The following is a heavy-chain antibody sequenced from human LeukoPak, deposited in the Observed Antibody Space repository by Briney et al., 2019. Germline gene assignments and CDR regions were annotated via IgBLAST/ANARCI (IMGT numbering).Heavy chain of an antibody. CDR2: IYYSGST. D-gene: IGHD4-17*01. V-gene: IGHV4-59*01. Sequence: PSETLSLTCTVSGGSISSYYWSWIRQPPGKGLEWIGYIYYSGSTNYNPSLKSRVTISVDTSKNQFSLKLSSVTAADTAVYYCARTTTVYYYYYYMDVWGKGTTVTVSS. J-gene: IGHJ6*03. CDR1: GGSISSYY. CDR3: ARTTTVYYYYYYMDV.